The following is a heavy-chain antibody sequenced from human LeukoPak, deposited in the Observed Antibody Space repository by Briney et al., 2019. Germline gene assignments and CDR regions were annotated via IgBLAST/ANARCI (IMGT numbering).Heavy chain of an antibody. V-gene: IGHV4-59*01. Sequence: SETLSLTCTVSGGSISSYYWSWIRQPPGKGLEWIGYIYYSGSTNYNPSLKSRVTISVDTSKNQFPLELSSVTAADTAVYYCARDVGYCSGGSCYSEDYFDYWGQGTLVTVSS. J-gene: IGHJ4*02. CDR2: IYYSGST. CDR1: GGSISSYY. D-gene: IGHD2-15*01. CDR3: ARDVGYCSGGSCYSEDYFDY.